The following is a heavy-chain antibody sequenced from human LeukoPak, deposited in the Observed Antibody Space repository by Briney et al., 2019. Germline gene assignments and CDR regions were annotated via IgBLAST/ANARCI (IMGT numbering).Heavy chain of an antibody. V-gene: IGHV1-2*02. Sequence: ASVKVSCKASGYTFTGYYMHWVRQAPGQGLEWMRWINPNSGGTNYAQKFQGRVTMTRDTSISTAYMELSRLRSDDTAVYYCARAGFGSGSYYTQFDYWGQGTLVTVSS. D-gene: IGHD3-10*01. CDR1: GYTFTGYY. CDR2: INPNSGGT. J-gene: IGHJ4*02. CDR3: ARAGFGSGSYYTQFDY.